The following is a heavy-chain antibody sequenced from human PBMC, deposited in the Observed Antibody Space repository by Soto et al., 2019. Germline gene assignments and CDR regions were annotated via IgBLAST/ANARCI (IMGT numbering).Heavy chain of an antibody. J-gene: IGHJ6*02. CDR2: IYHSGST. CDR1: GGSISSSNW. CDR3: ARVVLDRVRGVPYYYYGMDV. V-gene: IGHV4-4*02. Sequence: SETLSLTCAVSGGSISSSNWWSWVRQPPGKGLEWIGEIYHSGSTNYNPSLKSRVTISVDKSKNQFSLKLSSVTAADTAVYYCARVVLDRVRGVPYYYYGMDVWGQGTTVTVSS. D-gene: IGHD3-10*01.